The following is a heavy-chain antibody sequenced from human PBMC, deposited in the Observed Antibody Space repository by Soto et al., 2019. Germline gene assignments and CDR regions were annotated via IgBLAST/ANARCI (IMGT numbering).Heavy chain of an antibody. J-gene: IGHJ6*02. V-gene: IGHV1-3*01. Sequence: QVQLVQSGAEVKKPGASVKVSCKASGYTFTSYAMHWVRQAPGQRLEWTGWINAGNGNTKYSQKFQGRVTITRDTSASTAYMELSSLRSEDTAVYYCARDSVTMVRGGYYGMDVWGQGTTVTVSS. CDR2: INAGNGNT. CDR1: GYTFTSYA. D-gene: IGHD3-10*01. CDR3: ARDSVTMVRGGYYGMDV.